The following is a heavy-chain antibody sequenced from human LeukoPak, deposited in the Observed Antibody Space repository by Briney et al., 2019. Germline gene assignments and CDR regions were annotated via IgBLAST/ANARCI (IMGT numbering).Heavy chain of an antibody. D-gene: IGHD2-15*01. CDR3: AKGGYTTWFDP. CDR2: IRSTGGDT. J-gene: IGHJ5*02. CDR1: GFIFNNYG. Sequence: GGSLRLSCEASGFIFNNYGMSWVRQAPGKGLEWVSNIRSTGGDTYYTDSVKGRFTISRDNSKNTLYLEMNSLRAEDTAVYYCAKGGYTTWFDPWGQGTLVTVSS. V-gene: IGHV3-23*01.